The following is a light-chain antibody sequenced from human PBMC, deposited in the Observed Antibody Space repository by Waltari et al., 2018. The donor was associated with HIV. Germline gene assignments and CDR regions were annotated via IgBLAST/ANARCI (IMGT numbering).Light chain of an antibody. Sequence: EIVMTQSPVTLSVSPGERATLSCRESPSVSSDLAWFQQKPGQAPTLLIYGASNRATGIPARFSGSGSGTEFTLTIGSLQAEDFAVYYCQQYNKWPCSFGGGTKVEIK. V-gene: IGKV3-15*01. J-gene: IGKJ4*01. CDR2: GAS. CDR1: PSVSSD. CDR3: QQYNKWPCS.